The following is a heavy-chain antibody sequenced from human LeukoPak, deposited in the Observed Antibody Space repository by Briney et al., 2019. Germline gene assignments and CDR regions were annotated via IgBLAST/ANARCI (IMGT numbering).Heavy chain of an antibody. V-gene: IGHV3-23*01. CDR1: GFTFSSYA. Sequence: GGSLRLSCAASGFTFSSYAMSWVRQAPGKGLEWVSAISGSGGSTYYADSVKGRFTISRDNSKNALYLQMNSLRAEDTAVYYCACYSSGWYRSGYDYWGQGTLVTVSS. J-gene: IGHJ4*02. D-gene: IGHD6-19*01. CDR3: ACYSSGWYRSGYDY. CDR2: ISGSGGST.